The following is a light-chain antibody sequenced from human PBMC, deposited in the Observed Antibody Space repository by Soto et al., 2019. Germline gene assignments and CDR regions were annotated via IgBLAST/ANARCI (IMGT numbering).Light chain of an antibody. J-gene: IGKJ5*01. V-gene: IGKV3-15*01. Sequence: EIVMTQSPATLSVSPGERATLSCRASQNVNSNLAWYQQKPGQAPRLLIYGASTRDTGVPARFSGSGSGTDFTLVISRLDPDDFAVYYCQHNGRSFGQGTRLEIK. CDR1: QNVNSN. CDR3: QHNGRS. CDR2: GAS.